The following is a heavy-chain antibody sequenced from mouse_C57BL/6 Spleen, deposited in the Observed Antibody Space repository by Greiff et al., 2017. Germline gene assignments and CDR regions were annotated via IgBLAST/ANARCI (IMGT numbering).Heavy chain of an antibody. CDR1: GYTFTSYW. Sequence: QVQLKQPGAELVKPGASVKLSCKASGYTFTSYWMHWVKQRPGQGLEWIGMIHPNSGSTNYNEKFKSKATLTVDKSSSTAYMQLSSLTSEDSAVYYCARDDNYGGFDYWGQGTTLTVSS. J-gene: IGHJ2*01. D-gene: IGHD2-1*01. CDR3: ARDDNYGGFDY. V-gene: IGHV1-64*01. CDR2: IHPNSGST.